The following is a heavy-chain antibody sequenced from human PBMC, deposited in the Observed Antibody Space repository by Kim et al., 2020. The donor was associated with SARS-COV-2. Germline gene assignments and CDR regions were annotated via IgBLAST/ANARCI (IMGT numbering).Heavy chain of an antibody. CDR1: GYPFTRSA. Sequence: ASVKVSCKTSGYPFTRSALHWVRQAPGQGLELMGWINTNTGKPTYAQGFTGRFVFSLDTSVSTAYLEISGLKTEDSAAYFCAKDSGRDYYFDHWGQGALV. D-gene: IGHD3-10*01. V-gene: IGHV7-4-1*02. J-gene: IGHJ4*02. CDR3: AKDSGRDYYFDH. CDR2: INTNTGKP.